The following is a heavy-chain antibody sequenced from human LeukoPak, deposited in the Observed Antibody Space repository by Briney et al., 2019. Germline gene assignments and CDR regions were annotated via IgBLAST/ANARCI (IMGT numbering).Heavy chain of an antibody. CDR2: IYTSGST. D-gene: IGHD6-6*01. V-gene: IGHV4-61*02. J-gene: IGHJ4*02. CDR1: GGSISSGSYY. Sequence: SETLSLTCTVSGGSISSGSYYWSWIRQPAGKGLEWIGRIYTSGSTNYNPSLKSRVTISVDTSKNQFSLKLSSVTAADTAVYYCARGIAARPTDYWGQGTLVTVSS. CDR3: ARGIAARPTDY.